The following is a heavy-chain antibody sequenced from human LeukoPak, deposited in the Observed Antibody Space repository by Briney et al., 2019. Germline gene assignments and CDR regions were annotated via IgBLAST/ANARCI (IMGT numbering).Heavy chain of an antibody. CDR1: GFTFSSYS. V-gene: IGHV3-21*01. J-gene: IGHJ4*02. Sequence: GGSLRLSCAASGFTFSSYSMNWVRQAPGKGLEWVSSISSSSSYIYYADSVKGRFTISRDNAKNSLYLQMNSLRAEDTAVYYCARDPGIAAAGTGPLWGQGTLVTVSS. CDR2: ISSSSSYI. CDR3: ARDPGIAAAGTGPL. D-gene: IGHD6-13*01.